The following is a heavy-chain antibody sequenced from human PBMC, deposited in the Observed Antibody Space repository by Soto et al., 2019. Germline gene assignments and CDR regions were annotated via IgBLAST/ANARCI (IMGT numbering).Heavy chain of an antibody. CDR2: TSYDGSKK. V-gene: IGHV3-30*18. D-gene: IGHD3-9*01. CDR3: AKDLRYDILTGYYMGVGAFDI. Sequence: VQLLESGGTLVQPGGSLRLSCAASGFTFSNYGMHWVRQAPGKGLEWVAVTSYDGSKKYYTAPLKGRFAISRDNFKNTLYLEMNSLRDEDTAVYYCAKDLRYDILTGYYMGVGAFDIWGQGTMVTVSS. J-gene: IGHJ3*02. CDR1: GFTFSNYG.